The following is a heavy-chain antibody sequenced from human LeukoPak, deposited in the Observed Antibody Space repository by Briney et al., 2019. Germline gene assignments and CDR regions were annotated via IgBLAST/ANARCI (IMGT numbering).Heavy chain of an antibody. CDR1: GGSFSGYY. CDR2: INHSGST. D-gene: IGHD2-21*02. CDR3: ARWGKACGGDCPRGYYYYYMDV. V-gene: IGHV4-34*01. J-gene: IGHJ6*03. Sequence: SETLSLTCAVYGGSFSGYYWSWIRQPPGKGLEWIGEINHSGSTNYNPSLKSRVTISVDTSKNQFSLKLSSVTAADTAVYYCARWGKACGGDCPRGYYYYYMDVWGKGTTVTVSS.